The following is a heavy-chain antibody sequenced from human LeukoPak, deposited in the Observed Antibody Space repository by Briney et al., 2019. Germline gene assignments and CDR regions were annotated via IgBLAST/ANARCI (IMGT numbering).Heavy chain of an antibody. V-gene: IGHV4-39*07. J-gene: IGHJ3*02. D-gene: IGHD1-26*01. Sequence: SETLSLTCTVSGGSINSANYYWGRIRQPPGKGLEWIGSIYYSGSAYHSSSLKSRVTILVDTSKNQFSLKLSSVTAADTAVYYCARDSVGGTGHDAFDIWGQGTMATVSS. CDR2: IYYSGSA. CDR1: GGSINSANYY. CDR3: ARDSVGGTGHDAFDI.